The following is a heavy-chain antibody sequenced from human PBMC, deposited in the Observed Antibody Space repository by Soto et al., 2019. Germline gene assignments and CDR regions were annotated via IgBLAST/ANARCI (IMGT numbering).Heavy chain of an antibody. J-gene: IGHJ4*02. CDR3: ARVAVGGWFAAYIDY. CDR2: INPSGGST. Sequence: ASVKVSCKASGYTFTSYSMHWVRQAPGQGLEWMGIINPSGGSTSYAQKFQGRVTMTRDKSTSTAYMELGSLSSEDTAVYYCARVAVGGWFAAYIDYWGQGTLVTVSS. D-gene: IGHD6-19*01. V-gene: IGHV1-46*01. CDR1: GYTFTSYS.